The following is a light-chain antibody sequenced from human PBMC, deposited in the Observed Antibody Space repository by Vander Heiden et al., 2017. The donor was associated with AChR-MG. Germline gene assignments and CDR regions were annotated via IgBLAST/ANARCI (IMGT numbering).Light chain of an antibody. J-gene: IGKJ2*03. CDR3: QQYNTYSYS. CDR2: RAS. V-gene: IGKV1-5*03. Sequence: DIQMTQSPSTLSASIGDRVTITCRASQSVSDWLAWYQHKPGKAPKLLIYRASILESGVPLRFSGTGSGTEFTLTISSVQPDDFAFYYCQQYNTYSYSFGQGTRLEIK. CDR1: QSVSDW.